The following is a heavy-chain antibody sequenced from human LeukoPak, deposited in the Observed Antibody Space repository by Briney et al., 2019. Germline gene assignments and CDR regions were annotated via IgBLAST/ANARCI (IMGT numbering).Heavy chain of an antibody. J-gene: IGHJ4*02. V-gene: IGHV3-48*01. Sequence: GGSLRLSCAASGFIFRTYGMNWVRQAPGKGLEWVSYISSTSGTIFYADSVKGRFTISRDNAKNSLYLQMNSLRAEDTAVYYCAKGIAVAGTGEDYWGQGTLVTVSS. CDR2: ISSTSGTI. CDR1: GFIFRTYG. D-gene: IGHD6-19*01. CDR3: AKGIAVAGTGEDY.